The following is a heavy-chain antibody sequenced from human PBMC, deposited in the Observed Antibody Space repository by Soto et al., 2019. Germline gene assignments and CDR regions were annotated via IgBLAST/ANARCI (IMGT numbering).Heavy chain of an antibody. V-gene: IGHV3-30-3*01. J-gene: IGHJ4*02. D-gene: IGHD6-19*01. CDR2: TSYDRSNK. CDR1: GFTFSSYA. Sequence: QVQLVESGGGVVQPGRSLRLSCAASGFTFSSYAMHWVRQAPGKGLEWVAVTSYDRSNKYYADSLKGRVTISRDNSKNTLYLQMNSLRAEDTAVYYCARDKSPYSSVWHNRHFDYWGQGTLVTVSS. CDR3: ARDKSPYSSVWHNRHFDY.